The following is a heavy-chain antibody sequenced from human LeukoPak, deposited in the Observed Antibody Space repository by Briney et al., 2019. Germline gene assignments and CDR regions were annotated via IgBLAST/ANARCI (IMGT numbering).Heavy chain of an antibody. Sequence: PSETLSLTCIVSGGYISNYYWSWIRQPAGKGLEWIGRIYTSGSTNYNPSLKSRVTISVDTSKNQFSLKLSSVTAADTAVYYCAKWQLEPSNDAFDIWGQGTMVTVSS. CDR1: GGYISNYY. J-gene: IGHJ3*02. CDR3: AKWQLEPSNDAFDI. CDR2: IYTSGST. D-gene: IGHD1-1*01. V-gene: IGHV4-4*07.